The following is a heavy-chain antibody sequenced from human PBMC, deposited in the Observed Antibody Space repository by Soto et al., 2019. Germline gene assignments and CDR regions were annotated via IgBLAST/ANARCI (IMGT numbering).Heavy chain of an antibody. V-gene: IGHV1-2*02. Sequence: ASVKVSCKASGYTFSDYYIHWVRQAPGQGLEWMGWINPNSGGTKYAPKFQGGVTMTRDTSITTAYMELSRLRSGDTAVYYCAREPATAKPEGVDFWGQGALVTVSS. CDR1: GYTFSDYY. J-gene: IGHJ4*02. CDR2: INPNSGGT. CDR3: AREPATAKPEGVDF. D-gene: IGHD1-1*01.